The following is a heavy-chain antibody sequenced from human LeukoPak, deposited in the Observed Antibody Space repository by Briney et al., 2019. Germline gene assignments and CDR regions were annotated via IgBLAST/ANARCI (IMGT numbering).Heavy chain of an antibody. Sequence: GGSLRLSCATSGFTFSSYAMSLVRQAPGKGLEWVSHINNNGGSTSYADSVKGRFTISRDNSKNTLYLQLNSLRAEDTAVYYCAKPHTPYCSGGTCYLFDFWGQGTLVTVSS. V-gene: IGHV3-23*01. CDR2: INNNGGST. D-gene: IGHD2-15*01. CDR1: GFTFSSYA. J-gene: IGHJ4*02. CDR3: AKPHTPYCSGGTCYLFDF.